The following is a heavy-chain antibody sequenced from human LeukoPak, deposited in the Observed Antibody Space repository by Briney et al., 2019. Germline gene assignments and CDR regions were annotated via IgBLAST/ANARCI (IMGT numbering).Heavy chain of an antibody. CDR1: GGSISGYY. V-gene: IGHV4-4*07. CDR3: ARSHRLYQLLLFDF. Sequence: SETLSLTCTVSGGSISGYYWSWIRQPAGKGLEWIGRIYTSGSTNYNPSLKSRVTMSVDTSKNQFSLNLSSVTAADTAVYFCARSHRLYQLLLFDFWGQGTLVTVSS. D-gene: IGHD2-2*01. J-gene: IGHJ4*02. CDR2: IYTSGST.